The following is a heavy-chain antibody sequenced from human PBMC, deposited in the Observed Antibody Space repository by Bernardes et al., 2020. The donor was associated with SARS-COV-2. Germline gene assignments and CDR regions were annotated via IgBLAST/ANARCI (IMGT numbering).Heavy chain of an antibody. D-gene: IGHD4-4*01. Sequence: VTVSCKASGYTFTSYDINWVRQATGQGLEWMGWMNPNSGNTGFAQKFQGRVTMTWSTSISTAYMELSSLRSEDTAVYYCARGVSEYTNYYFDSWGQGTLVTVSS. J-gene: IGHJ4*02. CDR1: GYTFTSYD. CDR2: MNPNSGNT. V-gene: IGHV1-8*01. CDR3: ARGVSEYTNYYFDS.